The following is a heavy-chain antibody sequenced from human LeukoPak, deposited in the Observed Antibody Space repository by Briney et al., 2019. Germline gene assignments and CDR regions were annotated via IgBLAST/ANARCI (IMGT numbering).Heavy chain of an antibody. CDR1: GYTFTDYY. D-gene: IGHD1-14*01. CDR3: ARKGGPRVNAFDI. J-gene: IGHJ3*02. Sequence: ASVKDSCKASGYTFTDYYMHWVRQAPGQGLEWMGWINPNTGGTNYAQMFQGRVTMTRDTSISTAYMELTGLRSDDTAVYFCARKGGPRVNAFDIWGQGTMVTVSS. V-gene: IGHV1-2*02. CDR2: INPNTGGT.